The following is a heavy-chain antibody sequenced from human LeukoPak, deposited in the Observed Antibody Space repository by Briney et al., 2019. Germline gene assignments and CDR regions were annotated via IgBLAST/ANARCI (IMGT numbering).Heavy chain of an antibody. CDR2: INHSGST. Sequence: SETLSLTCAVYGGSSSGYYWSWIRQPPGKGLEWIGEINHSGSTNYNPSLKSRVTISVDTSKNQFSLKLSSVTAADTAVYYCAGGVATIFGVVTYYMDVWGKGTTVTVSS. J-gene: IGHJ6*03. CDR3: AGGVATIFGVVTYYMDV. D-gene: IGHD3-3*01. V-gene: IGHV4-34*01. CDR1: GGSSSGYY.